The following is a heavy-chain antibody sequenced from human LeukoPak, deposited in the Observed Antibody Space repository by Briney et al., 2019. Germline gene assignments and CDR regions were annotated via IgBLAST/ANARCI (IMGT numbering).Heavy chain of an antibody. J-gene: IGHJ4*02. CDR3: ARDRRHSGYDSF. CDR2: INTDGSGT. CDR1: GFTFRSHW. Sequence: GGSLRLSCAASGFTFRSHWMHWVRQAPGKGLVWVSRINTDGSGTDYADSVKGRFTISRDNAKNTLYLQMNSLRAGDTAVYYCARDRRHSGYDSFGGQGTLVTVSS. D-gene: IGHD5-12*01. V-gene: IGHV3-74*01.